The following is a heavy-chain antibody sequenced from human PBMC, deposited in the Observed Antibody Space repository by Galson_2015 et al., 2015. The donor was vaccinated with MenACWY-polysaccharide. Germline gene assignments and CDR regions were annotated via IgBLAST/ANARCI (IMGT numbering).Heavy chain of an antibody. V-gene: IGHV1-69*04. J-gene: IGHJ5*01. CDR2: IIPFIDRI. CDR3: ARVECDDGRCYLDS. CDR1: GGTFGTYA. Sequence: SVKVSCKASGGTFGTYALHWVRQAPGQGLEWMGRIIPFIDRINYAQKFQDRVTITADKSTSTAYIELNSLKSDDTAVIYCARVECDDGRCYLDSWGQGTQVIVSS. D-gene: IGHD5-24*01.